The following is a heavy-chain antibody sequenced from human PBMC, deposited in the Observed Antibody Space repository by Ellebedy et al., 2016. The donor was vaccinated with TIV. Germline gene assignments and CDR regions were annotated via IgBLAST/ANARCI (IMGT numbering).Heavy chain of an antibody. V-gene: IGHV3-74*01. CDR2: IKSDGSDT. J-gene: IGHJ6*02. D-gene: IGHD2/OR15-2a*01. CDR1: EFRVTSYY. CDR3: ARDFYLDV. Sequence: GESLKISCAASEFRVTSYYMHWVRQAPGKGPVWVSRIKSDGSDTDYADSVKGRFTISRDNAKNTLSLQMNSLSAEDTAIYYCARDFYLDVWGQGTTVTVSS.